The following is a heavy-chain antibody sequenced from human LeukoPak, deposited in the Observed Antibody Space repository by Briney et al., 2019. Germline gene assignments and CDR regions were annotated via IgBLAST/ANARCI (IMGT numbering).Heavy chain of an antibody. D-gene: IGHD3-10*01. CDR2: ISSNGTT. CDR1: GASISSSNYY. Sequence: SQTLSLTCTVSGASISSSNYYWGWIRQPPGKGLEWFVSISSNGTTHSTPALRSRVNISVDTSKNQFSLKVRSVTAADTAVYYCASSRSGSFDYWGQGTLVTVSS. V-gene: IGHV4-39*07. J-gene: IGHJ4*02. CDR3: ASSRSGSFDY.